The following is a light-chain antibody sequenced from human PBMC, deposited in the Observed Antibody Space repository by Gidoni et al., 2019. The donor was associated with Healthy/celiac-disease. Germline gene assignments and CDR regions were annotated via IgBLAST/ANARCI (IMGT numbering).Light chain of an antibody. J-gene: IGKJ4*01. CDR1: QSVSSY. V-gene: IGKV3-11*01. Sequence: EIVLTQSPATLSLSPGGRATLSCRASQSVSSYLAWYQQKPGQAPRLLIYDASNRATGIPARFSGSGSGTDFTLTISSLAPEDFAVYYCQQRSNWPPLTFGGGTKVEIK. CDR2: DAS. CDR3: QQRSNWPPLT.